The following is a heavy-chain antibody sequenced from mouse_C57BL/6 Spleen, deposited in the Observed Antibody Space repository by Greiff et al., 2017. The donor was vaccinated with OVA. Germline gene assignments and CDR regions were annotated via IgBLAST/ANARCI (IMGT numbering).Heavy chain of an antibody. V-gene: IGHV1-59*01. Sequence: QVQLQQSGAELVRPGTSVKLSCKASGYTFTSYWMHWVKQRPGQGLEWIGVIDPSDSYTNYNQKFKGKATLTVDTSSSTAYMQLSSLTSEDSAVYYCARWATVPFDYWGQGTTLTVSS. J-gene: IGHJ2*01. CDR1: GYTFTSYW. CDR2: IDPSDSYT. D-gene: IGHD1-1*01. CDR3: ARWATVPFDY.